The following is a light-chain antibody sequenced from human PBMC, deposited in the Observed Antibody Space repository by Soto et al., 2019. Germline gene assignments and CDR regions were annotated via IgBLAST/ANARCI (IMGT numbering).Light chain of an antibody. J-gene: IGKJ1*01. CDR2: GAS. CDR1: QSVSSY. CDR3: QQFGSSPPT. Sequence: EIVLTQSPGTLSLSPGESTTLSCRASQSVSSYLALYQQKPGQPPRLLMYGASSRAAGIPDRFSGRGSGTDFTLTISRLEPEDFAVYYCQQFGSSPPTFGQGTKVDIK. V-gene: IGKV3-20*01.